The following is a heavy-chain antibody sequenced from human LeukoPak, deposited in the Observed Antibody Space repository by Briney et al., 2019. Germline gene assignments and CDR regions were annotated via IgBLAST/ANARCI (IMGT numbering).Heavy chain of an antibody. V-gene: IGHV5-51*01. Sequence: GESLKISCKGSGYSFTNYWIVWVRQMPGKGLEWMGIFYPGDFDTTYSPSFQGQVTISADRTISTAYLQWSSLKASDTAIYYCTRVGYGYFDYWGQGTLVTVSS. J-gene: IGHJ4*02. CDR2: FYPGDFDT. CDR3: TRVGYGYFDY. D-gene: IGHD2-15*01. CDR1: GYSFTNYW.